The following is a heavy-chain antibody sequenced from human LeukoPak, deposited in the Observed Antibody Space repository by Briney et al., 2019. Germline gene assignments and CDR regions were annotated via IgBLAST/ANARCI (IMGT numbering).Heavy chain of an antibody. CDR2: INPNSGGT. V-gene: IGHV1-2*02. CDR3: ARDPRGGYYYYYGMDV. J-gene: IGHJ6*02. CDR1: GYTFTGYY. Sequence: ASVKVSCKASGYTFTGYYMHWVRQAPGQGLEWMGWINPNSGGTNYAQKFQGRVTMTRDTSISTAYMELSGLRSDDTAVYYCARDPRGGYYYYYGMDVWGQGTTVTVSS. D-gene: IGHD3-10*01.